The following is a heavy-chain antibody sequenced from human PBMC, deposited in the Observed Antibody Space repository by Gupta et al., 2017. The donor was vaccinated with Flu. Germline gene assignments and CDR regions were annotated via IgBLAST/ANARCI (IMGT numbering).Heavy chain of an antibody. V-gene: IGHV1-2*02. CDR1: GYTFTDYY. CDR2: INPKSAGT. J-gene: IGHJ4*02. D-gene: IGHD2-2*01. Sequence: QVHLVQSGAEVKKPGASVKVSCKASGYTFTDYYMHWMRQAPGQGLEWMGWINPKSAGTSDEQKFQGRVTMTRDTSISTVYMELSRLRSDDTAVYYCARGPASGDFDYWGQGTLVTISS. CDR3: ARGPASGDFDY.